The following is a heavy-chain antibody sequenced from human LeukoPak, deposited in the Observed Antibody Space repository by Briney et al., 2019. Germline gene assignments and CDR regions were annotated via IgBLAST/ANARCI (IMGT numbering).Heavy chain of an antibody. CDR2: ISSSSSYI. D-gene: IGHD5-12*01. V-gene: IGHV3-21*01. CDR3: ARAGSGYEDGFDY. J-gene: IGHJ4*02. Sequence: GGSPRLSCTASGFTFSSYSMNWVRQAPGKGLEWVSSISSSSSYIYYADSVKGRFTISRHNAKNSLYLQMNSLRAEDTAVYYCARAGSGYEDGFDYWGQGTLVTVSS. CDR1: GFTFSSYS.